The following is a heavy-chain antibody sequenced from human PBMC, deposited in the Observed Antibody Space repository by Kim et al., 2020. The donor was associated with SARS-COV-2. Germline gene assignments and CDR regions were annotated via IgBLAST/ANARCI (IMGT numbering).Heavy chain of an antibody. CDR2: IYYSGST. J-gene: IGHJ6*02. CDR3: ARGGGYQYYFYGIDV. D-gene: IGHD3-22*01. Sequence: SETLSLTCTVSGGSISSYFWSWIRQPPGKGLEWIGYIYYSGSTNYNPSLNSRVTISVDTPKNQFSLKLTSVTAADTAVYYCARGGGYQYYFYGIDVWGQG. CDR1: GGSISSYF. V-gene: IGHV4-59*01.